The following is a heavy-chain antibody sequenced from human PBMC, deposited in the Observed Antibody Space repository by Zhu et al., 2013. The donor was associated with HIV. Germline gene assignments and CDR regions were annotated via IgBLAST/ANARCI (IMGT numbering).Heavy chain of an antibody. Sequence: QVQLVQSGAEVKKPGTSVKVSCRASGYRFTGYKINWVRQAPGQGLEWMGWVNPDSSGTHFIEKFQGRVSMTRDTSTSTVYMELSSLRSEDTAVYYCARDPRGVVVVAAPYFDYWGQGTLVTVSS. V-gene: IGHV1-2*02. J-gene: IGHJ4*02. CDR2: VNPDSSGT. D-gene: IGHD2-15*01. CDR3: ARDPRGVVVVAAPYFDY. CDR1: GYRFTGYK.